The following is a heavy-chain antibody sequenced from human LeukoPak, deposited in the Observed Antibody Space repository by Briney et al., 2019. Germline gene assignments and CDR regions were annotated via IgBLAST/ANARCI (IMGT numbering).Heavy chain of an antibody. V-gene: IGHV4-34*01. J-gene: IGHJ4*02. CDR3: SVSNLVRGGQYY. CDR2: INHSGST. D-gene: IGHD3-10*01. Sequence: SETLSLTCAVYGGSFSGYYWSWNRQPPGKGLEWIGEINHSGSTNYNPSLKSRVTISVDTSKNQFSLKLSSVTAADTAVYYCSVSNLVRGGQYYWGQGTLVTVSS. CDR1: GGSFSGYY.